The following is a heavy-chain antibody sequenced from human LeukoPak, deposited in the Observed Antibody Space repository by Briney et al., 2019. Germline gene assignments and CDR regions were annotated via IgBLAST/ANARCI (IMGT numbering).Heavy chain of an antibody. J-gene: IGHJ4*02. CDR1: TFTFSNYW. CDR3: ARAGGYCSGGSCYSGVDY. D-gene: IGHD2-15*01. V-gene: IGHV3-11*01. CDR2: ISSSGSTI. Sequence: PGGSLRLSCAASTFTFSNYWMSWIRQAPGKGLEWVSYISSSGSTIYYADSVKGRFTISRDNAKNSLYLQMNSLRAEDTAVYYCARAGGYCSGGSCYSGVDYWGQGTLVTVSS.